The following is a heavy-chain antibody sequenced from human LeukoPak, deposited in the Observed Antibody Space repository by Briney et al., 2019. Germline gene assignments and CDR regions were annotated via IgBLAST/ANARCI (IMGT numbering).Heavy chain of an antibody. CDR2: IWYDGRNK. J-gene: IGHJ4*02. CDR3: ARGGYYDSSGYFFFDY. V-gene: IGHV3-33*01. CDR1: GFTYSSYG. D-gene: IGHD3-22*01. Sequence: PGGSLRLSCAASGFTYSSYGMHWVRQAPGKGLEWVADIWYDGRNKYYADSVKGRFTISRENSKNTLYLQMNSLRAEDTAVYYCARGGYYDSSGYFFFDYWGQGTLVTVSS.